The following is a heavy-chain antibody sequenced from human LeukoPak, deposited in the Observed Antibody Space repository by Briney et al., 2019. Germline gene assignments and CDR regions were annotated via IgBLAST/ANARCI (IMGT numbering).Heavy chain of an antibody. Sequence: PVASLKVSCKASGYTFMGYYMNLVLQAPGQGLMWTGSINPNSGGTSNTQIFQGWVTMTRDTSISTAYMALRRLSSDDTDVYYCAVFPGIVGATPLRNDAFDIWGQGTMVTVSS. CDR3: AVFPGIVGATPLRNDAFDI. J-gene: IGHJ3*02. CDR1: GYTFMGYY. D-gene: IGHD1-26*01. V-gene: IGHV1-2*04. CDR2: INPNSGGT.